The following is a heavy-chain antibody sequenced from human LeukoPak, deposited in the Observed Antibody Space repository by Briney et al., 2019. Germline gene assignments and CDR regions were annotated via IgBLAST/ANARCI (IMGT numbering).Heavy chain of an antibody. CDR3: ARGVGQYQLLYFDY. J-gene: IGHJ4*02. D-gene: IGHD2-2*01. Sequence: SETLSLTCTVSGGSISNYYWSWIRQPPGKGLEWIGYISYSGSTNYNPSLRSRVTISVDTSKNQFSLKLSSVTATDTAVYYCARGVGQYQLLYFDYWGQGTLVTVSS. CDR1: GGSISNYY. V-gene: IGHV4-59*08. CDR2: ISYSGST.